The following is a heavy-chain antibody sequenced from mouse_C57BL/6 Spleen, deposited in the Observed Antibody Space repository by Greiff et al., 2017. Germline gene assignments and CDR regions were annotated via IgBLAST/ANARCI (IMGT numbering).Heavy chain of an antibody. V-gene: IGHV1-52*01. CDR3: ARTTTVVAHWYFDV. D-gene: IGHD1-1*01. CDR2: IDPSDSET. CDR1: GYTFTSYW. Sequence: VQLQQPGAELVRPGSSVKLSCEASGYTFTSYWMHWVKQRPIQGLEWIGNIDPSDSETHYNQKFKDKATLTVDKSSSTAYMQLSSLTSEDSAVYYCARTTTVVAHWYFDVWGTGTTVTVSS. J-gene: IGHJ1*03.